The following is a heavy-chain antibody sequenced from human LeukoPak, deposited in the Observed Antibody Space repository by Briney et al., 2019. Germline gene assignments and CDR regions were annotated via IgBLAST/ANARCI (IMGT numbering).Heavy chain of an antibody. V-gene: IGHV3-48*04. J-gene: IGHJ4*02. CDR1: GFTFTLSSYG. CDR3: AREVGYYYDSSGYLDY. CDR2: ISSSGSTI. Sequence: GGSLRLSCAASGFTFTLSSYGMHWVRQAPGKGLEWVSYISSSGSTIYYADSVKGRFTISRDNAKNSLYLQMNSLRAEDTAVYYCAREVGYYYDSSGYLDYWGQGTLVTVSS. D-gene: IGHD3-22*01.